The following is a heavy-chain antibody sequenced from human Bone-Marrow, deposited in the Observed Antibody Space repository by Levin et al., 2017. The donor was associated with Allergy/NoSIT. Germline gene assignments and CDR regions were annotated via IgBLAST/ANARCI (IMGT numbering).Heavy chain of an antibody. J-gene: IGHJ4*02. D-gene: IGHD5-18*01. V-gene: IGHV4-34*01. Sequence: NPSETLSLTCAVYGGSFSGYYWSWIRQPPGKGLEWIGEINHSGSTNYNPSLKSRVTISVDTSKNQFSLKLSSVTAADTAVYYCARVGPTAMANSNYFDYWGQGTLVTVSS. CDR2: INHSGST. CDR1: GGSFSGYY. CDR3: ARVGPTAMANSNYFDY.